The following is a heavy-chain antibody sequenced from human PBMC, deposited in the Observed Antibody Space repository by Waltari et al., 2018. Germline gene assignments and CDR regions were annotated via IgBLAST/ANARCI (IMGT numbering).Heavy chain of an antibody. Sequence: QVHLQQWGAGLLKPSETLSLTCAVYGGPFSGYYWAWLRQPPGKGPEWIGEFNRGGNTNLNPSLKSRVIMSVDTSKNQVFLKLTSVTAADTAVYYCARAEQGGSAVGPDFQHWGQGTLVTVSS. D-gene: IGHD1-26*01. CDR3: ARAEQGGSAVGPDFQH. CDR1: GGPFSGYY. V-gene: IGHV4-34*01. J-gene: IGHJ1*01. CDR2: FNRGGNT.